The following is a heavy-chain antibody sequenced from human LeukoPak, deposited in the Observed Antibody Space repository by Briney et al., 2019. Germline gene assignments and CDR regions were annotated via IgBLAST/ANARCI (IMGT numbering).Heavy chain of an antibody. D-gene: IGHD3-22*01. CDR3: ARGSDYYDRSYFDY. V-gene: IGHV1-69*04. J-gene: IGHJ4*02. CDR1: GGTFSSYA. CDR2: IIPILGIA. Sequence: ASVKVSCKASGGTFSSYAISWVRQAPGQGLEWMGRIIPILGIANYAQKFQGRVTITADKSTSTAYMGLSSLRSGDTAVYYCARGSDYYDRSYFDYWGQGTLVTVSS.